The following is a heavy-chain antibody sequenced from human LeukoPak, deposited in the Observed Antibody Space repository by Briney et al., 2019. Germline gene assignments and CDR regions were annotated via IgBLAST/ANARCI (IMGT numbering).Heavy chain of an antibody. CDR2: ISSSSSCI. Sequence: ETLSLTCTVSGGTLSSYYWTWIRQPPGKGLEWVSSISSSSSCIYYADSVKGRFTISRDNAKNSLYLQMNSLRAEDTAVYYCATSSDYGDFYFDYWGQGTLVTDSS. CDR3: ATSSDYGDFYFDY. D-gene: IGHD4-17*01. CDR1: GGTLSSYY. J-gene: IGHJ4*02. V-gene: IGHV3-21*01.